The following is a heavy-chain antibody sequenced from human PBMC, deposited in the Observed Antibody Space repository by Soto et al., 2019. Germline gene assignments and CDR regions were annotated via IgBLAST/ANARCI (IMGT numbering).Heavy chain of an antibody. D-gene: IGHD3-16*01. CDR2: INHSGST. CDR1: GGSFSGYY. CDR3: ARGEARPRGDGLDI. J-gene: IGHJ3*02. Sequence: SETLSLTCAVYGGSFSGYYWSWIRQPPGKGLEWIGEINHSGSTNYKPSLKSRVTISVDTSKKQFTLKLGSVTAADTAVYYYARGEARPRGDGLDIWGQGTMVTVSS. V-gene: IGHV4-34*01.